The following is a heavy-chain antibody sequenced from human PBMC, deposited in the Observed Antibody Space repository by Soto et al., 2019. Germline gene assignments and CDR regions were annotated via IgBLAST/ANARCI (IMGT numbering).Heavy chain of an antibody. CDR3: ARGEGYGEYVPYYYGMDV. CDR1: GGTFSSYA. V-gene: IGHV1-69*13. D-gene: IGHD4-17*01. CDR2: IIPIFGTA. Sequence: SVKVSCKASGGTFSSYAISWVRQAPGQGLEWMGGIIPIFGTANYAQKFQGRVTITADESTSTAYMELSSLRSEDTAVYYCARGEGYGEYVPYYYGMDVWGQGTTVTVSS. J-gene: IGHJ6*02.